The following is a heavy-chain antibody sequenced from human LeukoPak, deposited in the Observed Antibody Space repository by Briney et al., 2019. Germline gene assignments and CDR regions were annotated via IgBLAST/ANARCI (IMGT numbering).Heavy chain of an antibody. CDR1: GGSISSGDYY. CDR2: IYYSGST. V-gene: IGHV4-30-4*01. CDR3: VGYGSGSYCPENNWFDP. D-gene: IGHD3-10*01. Sequence: PSQTLSLTCTVSGGSISSGDYYWSWIRQPPGKGLEWIGYIYYSGSTYYNPSLKSRVTISVDTSKNQFSLKLSSVAAADTAVYYCVGYGSGSYCPENNWFDPWGQGTLVTVSS. J-gene: IGHJ5*02.